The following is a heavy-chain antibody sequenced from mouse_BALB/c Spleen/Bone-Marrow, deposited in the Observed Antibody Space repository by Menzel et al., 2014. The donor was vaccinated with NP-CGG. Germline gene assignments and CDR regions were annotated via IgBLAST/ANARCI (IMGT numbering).Heavy chain of an antibody. Sequence: DVHLVESGGGLVQPGGSLRLSCATSGFTFTDYYMSWVRQPPGKALEWLGFIRNKANGYTTEHSASVKGRFTISRDNSQSILYLQMNTLRAEDSATYYCARDDYYAMDYWGQGTSVTVSS. CDR3: ARDDYYAMDY. CDR1: GFTFTDYY. J-gene: IGHJ4*01. V-gene: IGHV7-3*02. CDR2: IRNKANGYTT.